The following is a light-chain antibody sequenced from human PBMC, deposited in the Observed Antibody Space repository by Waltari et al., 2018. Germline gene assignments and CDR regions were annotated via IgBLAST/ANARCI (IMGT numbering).Light chain of an antibody. CDR3: QQRSNWPGIT. CDR2: AAS. J-gene: IGKJ3*01. Sequence: IQLTQSPSALSASVGDRVTITCRATQDIYTYLAWYQQEPGKAPKLLIYAASTLQSWVPSRFSGSGSGTDFTLTISSLEPEDFAVYYCQQRSNWPGITFGPGTKVDIK. CDR1: QDIYTY. V-gene: IGKV1-9*01.